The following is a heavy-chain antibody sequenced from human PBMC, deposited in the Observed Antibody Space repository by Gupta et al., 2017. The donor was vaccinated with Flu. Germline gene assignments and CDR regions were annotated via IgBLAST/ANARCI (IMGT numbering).Heavy chain of an antibody. Sequence: QVQLVQSGAEVKKPGASGKVSCKASGYTFTSLDINWVRQATGQGLEWMGWMNPKSGLTDYAQRFQGRVTMTRNTSINTAYMELSSLRSEDTAVYYCARGVLAGVDFWGQGTLVTVSS. D-gene: IGHD2-2*01. J-gene: IGHJ4*02. V-gene: IGHV1-8*01. CDR1: GYTFTSLD. CDR2: MNPKSGLT. CDR3: ARGVLAGVDF.